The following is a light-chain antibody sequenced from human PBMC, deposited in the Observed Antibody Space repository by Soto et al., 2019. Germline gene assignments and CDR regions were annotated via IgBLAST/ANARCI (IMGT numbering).Light chain of an antibody. CDR1: QSVSSN. V-gene: IGKV3D-15*01. J-gene: IGKJ4*01. CDR3: QHYNDWPLT. CDR2: GVY. Sequence: IVMTQSPTILSVSPGERATLSCRSSQSVSSNLAWYQQKPGQAPRLLIYGVYTRAPGIPARFSGSGSGTEFTLTISSLQSEDFAVYYCQHYNDWPLTFGGGTKVDIK.